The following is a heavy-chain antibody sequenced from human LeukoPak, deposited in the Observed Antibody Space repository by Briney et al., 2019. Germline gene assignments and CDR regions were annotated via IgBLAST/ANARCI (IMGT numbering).Heavy chain of an antibody. CDR3: ARDRSRRGYSYGLDY. J-gene: IGHJ4*02. D-gene: IGHD5-18*01. V-gene: IGHV3-48*04. CDR2: ISSSSSTI. Sequence: PGGSLRLSCEASGFAFSNYNMNWVRQAPGKGLEWVPYISSSSSTIYYADSVKGRFTISRDNAKNSLFLQMNSLRAEDTAVYYCARDRSRRGYSYGLDYWGQGTLVTVSS. CDR1: GFAFSNYN.